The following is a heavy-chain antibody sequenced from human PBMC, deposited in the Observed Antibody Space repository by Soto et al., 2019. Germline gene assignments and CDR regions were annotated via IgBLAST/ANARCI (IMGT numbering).Heavy chain of an antibody. CDR1: DDSINSDKYY. D-gene: IGHD3-9*01. Sequence: PSETLSLTCSVSDDSINSDKYYWGWIRQPPGKGLEWIGSIYYRCNAYYNPSLQTRVTISLDKSKSQFSLKLNSVTAADSAVYFCARLEGLATISYYFDFWGPGALVTVSS. J-gene: IGHJ4*02. CDR2: IYYRCNA. V-gene: IGHV4-39*01. CDR3: ARLEGLATISYYFDF.